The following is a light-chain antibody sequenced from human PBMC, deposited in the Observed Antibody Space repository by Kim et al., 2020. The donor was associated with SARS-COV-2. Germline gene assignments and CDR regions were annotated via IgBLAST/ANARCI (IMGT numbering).Light chain of an antibody. CDR1: SGSMDDKY. Sequence: GKTVTTSCTRGSGSMDDKYLQWYQQRPGGVPTAVISEDDQRPSGVSDRFSGSIDNSSNSASLTISGLRTEDEADYYCQSYNRDNVLFGGGTQLTVL. V-gene: IGLV6-57*03. J-gene: IGLJ2*01. CDR3: QSYNRDNVL. CDR2: EDD.